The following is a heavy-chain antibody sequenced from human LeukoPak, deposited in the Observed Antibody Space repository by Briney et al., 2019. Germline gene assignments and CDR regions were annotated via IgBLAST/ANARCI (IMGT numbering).Heavy chain of an antibody. CDR1: GGSMSGYF. V-gene: IGHV4-59*12. Sequence: PSETLSLTCTVSGGSMSGYFWSWIRPPPGKGLEWIGHIYYSGSTNYNPSLKSRVTISVDTSNNQFSLRLTSVTAADTAVYYCARDLRGGWYYFDYWGQGTLVTVSS. CDR3: ARDLRGGWYYFDY. CDR2: IYYSGST. J-gene: IGHJ4*02. D-gene: IGHD6-19*01.